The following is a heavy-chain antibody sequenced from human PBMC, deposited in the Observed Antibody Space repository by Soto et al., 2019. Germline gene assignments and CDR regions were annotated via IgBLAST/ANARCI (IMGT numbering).Heavy chain of an antibody. D-gene: IGHD5-12*01. J-gene: IGHJ4*02. CDR3: ARHRGYSGYDYFDS. CDR2: IYHSGTT. Sequence: PSETLSLTCGVSGDSISSGGFYWGWIRQHPGKGLEWIGYIYHSGTTYYNPSLKSRLNISVDTSGNQFSLKLNSVTAADSALYYCARHRGYSGYDYFDSWGRGALVTVSS. CDR1: GDSISSGGFY. V-gene: IGHV4-31*11.